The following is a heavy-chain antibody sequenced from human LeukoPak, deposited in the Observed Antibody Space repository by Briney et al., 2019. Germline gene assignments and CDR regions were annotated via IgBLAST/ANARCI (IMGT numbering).Heavy chain of an antibody. Sequence: PSEPLSLTCTVSGGAISSYYWSWIRQPPGQGLEWIAYMFYSGTTNYNPSLRSRVTISLDTSKNQFSLRLSSVTAADTAVYYCARGRGEVVVAAWDVFDIWGQGTMVNVSS. CDR1: GGAISSYY. V-gene: IGHV4-59*08. D-gene: IGHD2-15*01. CDR2: MFYSGTT. J-gene: IGHJ3*02. CDR3: ARGRGEVVVAAWDVFDI.